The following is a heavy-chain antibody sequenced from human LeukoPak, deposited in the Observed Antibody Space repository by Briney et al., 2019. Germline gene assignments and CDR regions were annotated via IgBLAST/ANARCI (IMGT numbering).Heavy chain of an antibody. CDR2: ISYDGSNK. V-gene: IGHV3-30*18. CDR1: GFTFSSYG. D-gene: IGHD2-2*01. J-gene: IGHJ4*02. Sequence: GGSLRLSCAASGFTFSSYGMHWVRQAPGKGLEWVAVISYDGSNKYYADSVKGRFTISRDNSKNTLYLQMNSMRAEDTAVYYCANTTIGYCSSTSCYYSPLDYWGQGTLVTVSS. CDR3: ANTTIGYCSSTSCYYSPLDY.